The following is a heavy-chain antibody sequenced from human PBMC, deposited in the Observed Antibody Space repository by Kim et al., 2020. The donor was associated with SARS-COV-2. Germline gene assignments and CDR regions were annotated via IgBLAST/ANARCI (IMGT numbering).Heavy chain of an antibody. V-gene: IGHV4-39*01. D-gene: IGHD3-3*01. CDR3: ARQRGGLRFLEWFNWFDP. Sequence: KSRVTISVDTSKNQFSLKLSSVTAADTAVYYCARQRGGLRFLEWFNWFDPWGQGTLVTVSS. J-gene: IGHJ5*02.